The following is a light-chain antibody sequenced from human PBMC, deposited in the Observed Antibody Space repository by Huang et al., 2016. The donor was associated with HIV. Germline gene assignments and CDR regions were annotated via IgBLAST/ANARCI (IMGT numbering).Light chain of an antibody. J-gene: IGKJ1*01. CDR3: QQYYSSPQT. V-gene: IGKV4-1*01. Sequence: DIVVTQSPDSLAVSLGETDTLNSRSIQSVLSSSTNKDYLAWFQQKTGQSPKVLIFWASTREAGVPDRFSGSGAGTHFTLTITNLKAEDVAIYYWQQYYSSPQTFGPGTRVEIK. CDR2: WAS. CDR1: QSVLSSSTNKDY.